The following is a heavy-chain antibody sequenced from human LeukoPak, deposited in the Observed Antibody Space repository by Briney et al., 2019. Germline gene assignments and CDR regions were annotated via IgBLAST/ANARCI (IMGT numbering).Heavy chain of an antibody. D-gene: IGHD1-7*01. Sequence: ASVKVSCKASGYTFTSYYMHWVRQAPGQGLEWMGIINPSGGSTSYAQKFQGRVTMTRDMSTSTAYMELRSLRSDDTAVYYCARAALELPPTPVDWGQGTLVTVSS. CDR2: INPSGGST. J-gene: IGHJ4*02. CDR3: ARAALELPPTPVD. V-gene: IGHV1-46*01. CDR1: GYTFTSYY.